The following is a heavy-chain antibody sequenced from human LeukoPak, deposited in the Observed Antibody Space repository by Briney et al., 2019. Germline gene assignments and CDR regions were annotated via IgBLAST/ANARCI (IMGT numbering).Heavy chain of an antibody. CDR1: GFTFSSYA. CDR2: ISGSGGST. V-gene: IGHV3-23*01. J-gene: IGHJ6*02. Sequence: GGSLRLSCAASGFTFSSYAMSWVRQAPGKGLEWVSAISGSGGSTYYADSVKGRFTISRDNSKNTLYLQMNGLRAEDTAVYYCAKSGSGAVAGTLGWYYGMDVWGQGTTVTVSS. D-gene: IGHD6-19*01. CDR3: AKSGSGAVAGTLGWYYGMDV.